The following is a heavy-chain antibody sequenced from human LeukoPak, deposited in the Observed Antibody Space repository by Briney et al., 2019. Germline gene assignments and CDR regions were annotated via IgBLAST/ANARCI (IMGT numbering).Heavy chain of an antibody. V-gene: IGHV4-34*01. CDR1: GGSFSNYY. CDR2: INDNGRA. D-gene: IGHD1-7*01. CDR3: AGRWNYGRIHYIGV. J-gene: IGHJ6*03. Sequence: SETLSLTCAVYGGSFSNYYWNWIRQPPGKGLEWLGEINDNGRANYNPSLMSRVTVSVDTSKNQFSLRLTSVTATDTAVYSCAGRWNYGRIHYIGVWGKGATVSVSS.